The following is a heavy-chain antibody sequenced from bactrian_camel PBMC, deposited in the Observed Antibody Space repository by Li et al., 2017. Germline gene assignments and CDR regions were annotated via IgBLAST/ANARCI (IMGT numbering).Heavy chain of an antibody. J-gene: IGHJ4*01. Sequence: VQLVESGGGLVQPGGSLRLSCAASGFTFRDFAMNWVRQAPGKELEWVSTISDSGRYTSYADSVKGRFTISRDNSKKMLYLQLNSLKTEDTAVYYCAACRNGDTYTGYWGQGTQVTVS. CDR2: ISDSGRYT. D-gene: IGHD7*01. V-gene: IGHV3S42*01. CDR3: AACRNGDTYTGY. CDR1: GFTFRDFA.